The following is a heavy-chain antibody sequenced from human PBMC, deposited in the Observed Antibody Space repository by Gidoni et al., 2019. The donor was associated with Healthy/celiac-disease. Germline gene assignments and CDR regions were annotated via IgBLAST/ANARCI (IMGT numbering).Heavy chain of an antibody. CDR2: IYYSGST. D-gene: IGHD1-1*01. CDR1: GGSISSGGYY. V-gene: IGHV4-31*03. J-gene: IGHJ6*02. Sequence: QVQLQESGPGLVKPSQTLSLTCTVSGGSISSGGYYWSWIRQHPGKGLEWIGYIYYSGSTYYNPSLKSRVTISVDTSKNQFSLKLSSVTAADTAVYYCARGTGTTYYYYYYGMDVWGQGTTVTVSS. CDR3: ARGTGTTYYYYYYGMDV.